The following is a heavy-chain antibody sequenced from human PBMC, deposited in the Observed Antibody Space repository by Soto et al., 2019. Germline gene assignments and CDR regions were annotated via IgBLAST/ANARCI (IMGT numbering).Heavy chain of an antibody. V-gene: IGHV4-34*01. CDR3: ASARWDY. J-gene: IGHJ4*02. CDR2: INHDGST. Sequence: SETLSLTCAVSGGSFYANYWSWIRQPPGKGLEWLGEINHDGSTNYSPSLKSRLSISVDTSKNQFSLRLNSVTAADTAFYYCASARWDYWGQGALVTVSS. CDR1: GGSFYANY.